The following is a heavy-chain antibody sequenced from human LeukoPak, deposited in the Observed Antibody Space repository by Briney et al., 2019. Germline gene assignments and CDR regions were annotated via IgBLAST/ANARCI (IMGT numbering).Heavy chain of an antibody. CDR1: GFTFSSYG. CDR3: AKEGGRDYYMDV. V-gene: IGHV3-30*02. J-gene: IGHJ6*03. CDR2: IWYGGSNK. D-gene: IGHD2-15*01. Sequence: GSLRLSCAASGFTFSSYGMHWVRQAPGKGLEWVAVIWYGGSNKYYADSVKGRFTISRDNSKNTLYLQMNSLRAEDTAVYYCAKEGGRDYYMDVWGKGATVTVSS.